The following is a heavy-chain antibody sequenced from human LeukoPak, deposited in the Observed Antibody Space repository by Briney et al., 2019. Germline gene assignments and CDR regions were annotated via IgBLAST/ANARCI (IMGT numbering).Heavy chain of an antibody. V-gene: IGHV4-59*01. CDR2: IYYSGST. Sequence: SETLSLTCAVYGGSFSGYYWSWIRQPPGKGLEWIGYIYYSGSTNYNPSLKSRVTISVDTSKNQFSLKLRSVTAADTAVYYCARVTGYMIEDYFDYWGQGTLVTVSS. J-gene: IGHJ4*02. CDR1: GGSFSGYY. CDR3: ARVTGYMIEDYFDY. D-gene: IGHD3-22*01.